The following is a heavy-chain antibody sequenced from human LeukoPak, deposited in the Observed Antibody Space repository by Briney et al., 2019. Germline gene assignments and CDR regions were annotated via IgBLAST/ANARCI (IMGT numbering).Heavy chain of an antibody. V-gene: IGHV4-39*01. CDR2: IYYSGST. Sequence: SETLSLTCTVSGGSISSSSYYWGWIRQPPGKGLEWIGSIYYSGSTYYNPSLKSRVTISVDTSKNQFSLKLSSVTAADTAVYYCARLSRGYSYGLCFAIDYWGQGTLVTVSS. CDR3: ARLSRGYSYGLCFAIDY. J-gene: IGHJ4*02. D-gene: IGHD5-18*01. CDR1: GGSISSSSYY.